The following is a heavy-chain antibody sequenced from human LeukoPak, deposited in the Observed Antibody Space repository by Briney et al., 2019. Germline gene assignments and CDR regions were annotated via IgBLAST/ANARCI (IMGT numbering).Heavy chain of an antibody. J-gene: IGHJ4*02. Sequence: GGSLRLSCAASGFTFSSYSMNWVRQAPGKGLEWVSYISSSSSTIYYADSVKGRFTISRDNAKNSLYLQMNSLRAEDTAVYYCASGTVATTGGAFDYWGQGTLVTVSS. CDR2: ISSSSSTI. V-gene: IGHV3-48*04. D-gene: IGHD5-12*01. CDR1: GFTFSSYS. CDR3: ASGTVATTGGAFDY.